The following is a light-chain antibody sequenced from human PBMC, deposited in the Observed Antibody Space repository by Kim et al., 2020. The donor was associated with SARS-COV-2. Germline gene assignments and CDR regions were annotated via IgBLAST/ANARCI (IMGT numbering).Light chain of an antibody. CDR1: SSDVRGDNY. V-gene: IGLV2-8*01. CDR2: EVN. Sequence: GHAVTISCTGTSSDVRGDNYVSWYQQHPGKAPKLMVYEVNKRPSGVPDRFSGSKSGNTASLTVSGLQAEDEADYYCSSYEGSTRYVFGTGTKVTVL. CDR3: SSYEGSTRYV. J-gene: IGLJ1*01.